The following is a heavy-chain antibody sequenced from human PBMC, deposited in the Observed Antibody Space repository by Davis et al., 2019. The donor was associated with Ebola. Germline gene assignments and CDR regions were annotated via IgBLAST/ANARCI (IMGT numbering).Heavy chain of an antibody. Sequence: ASVKVSCKASGYTFTSYYMHWVRQAPGQGLEWMGIINPSGGSTSYAQKFQGRVTITRDTSASTAYMELSSLRSEDTAVYYCAREVGPIDYWGQGTLVTVSS. V-gene: IGHV1-46*01. J-gene: IGHJ4*02. CDR3: AREVGPIDY. CDR2: INPSGGST. CDR1: GYTFTSYY. D-gene: IGHD1-26*01.